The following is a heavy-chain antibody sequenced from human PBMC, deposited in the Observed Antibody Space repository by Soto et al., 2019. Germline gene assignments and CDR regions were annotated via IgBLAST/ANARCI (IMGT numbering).Heavy chain of an antibody. J-gene: IGHJ6*02. V-gene: IGHV1-2*02. CDR2: INPKTGDT. CDR1: GYTLTDYY. D-gene: IGHD1-26*01. CDR3: ARSSGSYSYYGMDV. Sequence: QVQLAQSGAEVKKPGASVKFSCKASGYTLTDYYIHWVRQAPGRGLEWMGWINPKTGDTYSAQNFQGRVTTTRDTSIDTGYMELSRLQSDDTAVYYCARSSGSYSYYGMDVWGQGTTLIVSS.